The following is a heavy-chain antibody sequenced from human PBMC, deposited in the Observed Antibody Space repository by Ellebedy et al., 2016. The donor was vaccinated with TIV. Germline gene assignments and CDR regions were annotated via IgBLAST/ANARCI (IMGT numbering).Heavy chain of an antibody. CDR3: ARIRITFGGVIAGNYFDY. CDR2: IDWDDDK. V-gene: IGHV2-70*11. CDR1: GFSLSNARMG. Sequence: SGPTLVKPTETLTLTCTVSGFSLSNARMGVSWIRQPPGKALEWLARIDWDDDKYYSTSLKTRLTISKDTSKNQVVLTMTNMDPVDTATYYCARIRITFGGVIAGNYFDYWGQGTLVTVSS. J-gene: IGHJ4*02. D-gene: IGHD3-16*02.